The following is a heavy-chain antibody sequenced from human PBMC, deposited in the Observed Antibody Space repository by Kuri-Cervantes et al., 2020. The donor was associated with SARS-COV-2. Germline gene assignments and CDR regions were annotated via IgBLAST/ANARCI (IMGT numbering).Heavy chain of an antibody. J-gene: IGHJ4*02. Sequence: LSLTCAASGFTFSSYAMHWVRQAPGKGLEWVAVISYDGSNKYYADSMKGRFTISRDNSKNTLYLQMNSLRAEDTALYYCAQDVSQLGRACRYWGQGTLVTVSS. V-gene: IGHV3-30-3*01. CDR1: GFTFSSYA. CDR3: AQDVSQLGRACRY. D-gene: IGHD6-6*01. CDR2: ISYDGSNK.